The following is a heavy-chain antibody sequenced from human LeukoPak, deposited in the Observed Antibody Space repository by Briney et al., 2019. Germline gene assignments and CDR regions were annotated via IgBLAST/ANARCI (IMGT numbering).Heavy chain of an antibody. Sequence: SQTLPLTCTVSGGSISSGGYYWSWIRQHPGKGLEWIGYIYYSGSTYYNPSLKSRVTISVDTSKNQFSLKLSSVTAADTAVYYCSRCGSDNWSDPWGQGTLVTVSS. J-gene: IGHJ5*02. CDR3: SRCGSDNWSDP. D-gene: IGHD3-16*01. V-gene: IGHV4-31*03. CDR2: IYYSGST. CDR1: GGSISSGGYY.